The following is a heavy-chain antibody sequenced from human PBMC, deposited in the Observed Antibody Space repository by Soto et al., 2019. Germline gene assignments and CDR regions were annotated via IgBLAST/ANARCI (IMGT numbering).Heavy chain of an antibody. Sequence: SETLSLTCTVSGGSISSYYWSWIRQPPGKGLEWIGYIYYSGSTNYNPSLKSRVTISVDTSKNQFSLKLSSVTAADTAVYYCARDFKNSDAFDIWGQGTMVTVSS. CDR2: IYYSGST. CDR1: GGSISSYY. J-gene: IGHJ3*02. V-gene: IGHV4-59*01. CDR3: ARDFKNSDAFDI.